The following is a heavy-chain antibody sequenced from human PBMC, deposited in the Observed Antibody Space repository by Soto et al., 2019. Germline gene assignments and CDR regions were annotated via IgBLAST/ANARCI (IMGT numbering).Heavy chain of an antibody. D-gene: IGHD3-10*01. Sequence: SGPTLVNPTQTLTLTCVFSGFSLNTGGVTVGWIRQPPGKALEWVALIYWDDGKRYSPSLKSRLTITKETSRNQVVLTMTNVDPKDTAPYFCAHSPAPRVYFQHWGEGTLVTVS. J-gene: IGHJ1*01. CDR2: IYWDDGK. CDR3: AHSPAPRVYFQH. CDR1: GFSLNTGGVT. V-gene: IGHV2-5*02.